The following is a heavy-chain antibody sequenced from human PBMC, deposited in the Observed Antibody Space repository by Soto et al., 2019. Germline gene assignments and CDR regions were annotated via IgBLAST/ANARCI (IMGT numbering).Heavy chain of an antibody. Sequence: GGSLRLSCAASGFTFSSYAMSWVRQAPGKGLEWVSAISGSGGSTYYADSVKGRFTISRDNSKNTLYLQMNSLRAEDTAVYYCAKDSGGLWVGATTKGYFDYWAREPWSPSPQ. CDR2: ISGSGGST. CDR3: AKDSGGLWVGATTKGYFDY. V-gene: IGHV3-23*01. D-gene: IGHD1-26*01. J-gene: IGHJ4*02. CDR1: GFTFSSYA.